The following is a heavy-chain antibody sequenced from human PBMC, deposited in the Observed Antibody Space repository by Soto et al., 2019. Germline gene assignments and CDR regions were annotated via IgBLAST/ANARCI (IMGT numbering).Heavy chain of an antibody. CDR3: ARSAVAGSLAWFDP. D-gene: IGHD6-19*01. J-gene: IGHJ5*02. V-gene: IGHV4-39*01. CDR2: ISYSGST. CDR1: GGSISSSNYY. Sequence: SETLSLTCTVSGGSISSSNYYWGWIRQPPGKGLEWIGSISYSGSTHYNPSLKSRVTISRDMSKNQFSLKLSSVTAADTTVYYCARSAVAGSLAWFDPWGQGTLVTV.